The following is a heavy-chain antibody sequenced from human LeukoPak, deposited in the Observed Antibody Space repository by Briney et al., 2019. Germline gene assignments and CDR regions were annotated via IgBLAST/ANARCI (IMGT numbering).Heavy chain of an antibody. Sequence: SATLSLTCAVYGGSFSGYYWSWIRQPPGKGLEWIGEINHSGSTNYNPSLKSRVTISVDTSKNQFSLKLSSVTAADTAVYYCATGPVPATAPLFYWGQGTLVTVSS. D-gene: IGHD2-2*01. CDR2: INHSGST. CDR1: GGSFSGYY. V-gene: IGHV4-34*01. J-gene: IGHJ4*02. CDR3: ATGPVPATAPLFY.